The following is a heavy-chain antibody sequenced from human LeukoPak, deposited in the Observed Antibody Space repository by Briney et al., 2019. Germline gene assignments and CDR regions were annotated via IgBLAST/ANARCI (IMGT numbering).Heavy chain of an antibody. CDR1: GFTFSSYA. CDR3: AKILQRLGYFDY. J-gene: IGHJ4*02. V-gene: IGHV3-23*01. Sequence: GGSLRLSCVASGFTFSSYAMSWVRQAPGKGLEWVSAISGSGGSTYYADSVKGRFTISRDNSKNTLYLQMNSLRAEDTAVYYCAKILQRLGYFDYWGQGTLVTVSS. CDR2: ISGSGGST. D-gene: IGHD3-9*01.